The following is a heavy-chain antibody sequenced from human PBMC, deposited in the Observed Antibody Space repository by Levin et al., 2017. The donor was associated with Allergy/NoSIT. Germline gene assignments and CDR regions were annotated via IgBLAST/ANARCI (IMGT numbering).Heavy chain of an antibody. V-gene: IGHV3-11*01. CDR1: GFTFSDHH. CDR3: ARDIGVAGFFDS. J-gene: IGHJ4*02. CDR2: ITGSDAIT. Sequence: PGGSLRLSCAASGFTFSDHHMGWIRQAPGKGLEWISYITGSDAITYYAESVEGRFTIARDNAKNSLYLQMDGLRAEDTAVYFCARDIGVAGFFDSWGQGTLVTVTS. D-gene: IGHD6-19*01.